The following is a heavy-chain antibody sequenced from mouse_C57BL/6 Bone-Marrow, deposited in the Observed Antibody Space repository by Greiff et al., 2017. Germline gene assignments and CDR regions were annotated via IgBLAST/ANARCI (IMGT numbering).Heavy chain of an antibody. Sequence: EVQLQQSGAELVKPGASVKLSCTASGFNIKDYYMHWVKQRTEQGLEWIGRIDPEVGETKYAPKFQGKATLTADTSSNTAYLQLRSLTSEDTAVYYCARGGSSYWYFAVWGTGTMVTVSS. J-gene: IGHJ1*03. CDR1: GFNIKDYY. D-gene: IGHD1-1*01. CDR3: ARGGSSYWYFAV. V-gene: IGHV14-2*01. CDR2: IDPEVGET.